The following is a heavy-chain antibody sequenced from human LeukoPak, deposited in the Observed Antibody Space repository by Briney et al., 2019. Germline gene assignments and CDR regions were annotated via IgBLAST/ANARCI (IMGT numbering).Heavy chain of an antibody. CDR1: GGSISSGGYS. CDR2: IYHSGST. J-gene: IGHJ3*02. D-gene: IGHD5-24*01. CDR3: ARDRRWLQTQDAFDI. V-gene: IGHV4-30-2*01. Sequence: SETLSLTCAVSGGSISSGGYSWSWIRQPPGKGLEWIGYIYHSGSTYYNPSLKSRVTISVDRSKNQFSLKLSSVTAADTAVYYCARDRRWLQTQDAFDIWGQGTMVTVSS.